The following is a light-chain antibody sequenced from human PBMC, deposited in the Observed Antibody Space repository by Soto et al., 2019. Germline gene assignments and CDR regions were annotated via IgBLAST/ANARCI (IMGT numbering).Light chain of an antibody. V-gene: IGLV2-14*01. CDR1: NSDVGAYNY. J-gene: IGLJ3*02. Sequence: QSALTQPASVSGSPGQSITISCTGTNSDVGAYNYVSWFQQHPGKAPKLIVYEVNDRPSGVSTRFSASKSGNTASLTISGLQPDDEGDYYCCSYATNNTWVFGGGTKSPS. CDR3: CSYATNNTWV. CDR2: EVN.